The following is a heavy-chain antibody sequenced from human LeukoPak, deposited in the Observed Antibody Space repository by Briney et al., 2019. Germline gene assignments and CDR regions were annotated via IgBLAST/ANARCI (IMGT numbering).Heavy chain of an antibody. V-gene: IGHV4-39*01. D-gene: IGHD3-16*02. J-gene: IGHJ3*02. CDR2: IYYSGST. Sequence: SETLSLTCTVSGGSISSSSYYWGWIRQPPGKGLEWIVSIYYSGSTYYNPSLKSRVTISVDTSKNQFSLKLSSVTAADTAVYYCASGIMITFGGVIVNLDAFDIWGQGTMVTVSS. CDR3: ASGIMITFGGVIVNLDAFDI. CDR1: GGSISSSSYY.